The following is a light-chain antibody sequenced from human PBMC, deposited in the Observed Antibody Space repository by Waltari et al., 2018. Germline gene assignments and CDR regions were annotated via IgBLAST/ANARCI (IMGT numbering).Light chain of an antibody. CDR1: NIGTKN. CDR3: QVWDSSTDVV. Sequence: SYELTQPLSVSVALGQTASISCGGNNIGTKNVHWYQQKPGQAPVLVIHSDYNRPSGCPERFSGSNSGNTAPLTISGAQAGDDADYFCQVWDSSTDVVVGGGTKLTVL. CDR2: SDY. V-gene: IGLV3-9*01. J-gene: IGLJ2*01.